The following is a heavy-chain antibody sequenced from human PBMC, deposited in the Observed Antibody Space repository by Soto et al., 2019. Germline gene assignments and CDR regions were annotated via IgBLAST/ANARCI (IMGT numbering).Heavy chain of an antibody. D-gene: IGHD1-20*01. V-gene: IGHV4-59*01. J-gene: IGHJ4*02. CDR3: ARGEYNWKDVDSGVILWVY. CDR1: GGSIRSYY. Sequence: PSETLALTCTVSGGSIRSYYGSWIRQPPGKGPEWIGYIYYSGTTNYNPSLKSRLTILLDKSKNQFSLKLNSVTAADTAVYFCARGEYNWKDVDSGVILWVYWGQGALVTVSS. CDR2: IYYSGTT.